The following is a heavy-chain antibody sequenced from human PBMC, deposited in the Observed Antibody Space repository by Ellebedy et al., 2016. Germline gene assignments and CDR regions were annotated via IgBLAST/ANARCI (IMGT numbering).Heavy chain of an antibody. D-gene: IGHD3-10*02. CDR3: ASLQRDDYVYDDAFDV. J-gene: IGHJ3*01. V-gene: IGHV4-39*07. CDR1: GGSITSNTQY. Sequence: SETLSLTCSVSGGSITSNTQYWGWTRQPPGKGLEWIGTIYYSGSTFYNASLKSRVIMSADTSKNQFSLKLTSVTAADTAVYYCASLQRDDYVYDDAFDVWGQGTMVAVSS. CDR2: IYYSGST.